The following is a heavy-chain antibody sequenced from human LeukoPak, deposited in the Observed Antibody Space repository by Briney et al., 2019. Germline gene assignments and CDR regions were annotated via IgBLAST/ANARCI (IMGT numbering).Heavy chain of an antibody. Sequence: SETLSLTCTVSGGSISSSSYYWGWIRQPPGKGLEWIGSIYYSGSAYYNPSLKSRVTISVDTSNNQFSRKLSSVTAPDTAVYYCASHPPSPWDHPLDYWGQGTLVTVSS. CDR2: IYYSGSA. J-gene: IGHJ4*02. CDR1: GGSISSSSYY. D-gene: IGHD1-14*01. CDR3: ASHPPSPWDHPLDY. V-gene: IGHV4-39*01.